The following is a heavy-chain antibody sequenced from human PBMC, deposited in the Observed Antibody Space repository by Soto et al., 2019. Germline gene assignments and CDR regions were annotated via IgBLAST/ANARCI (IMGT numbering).Heavy chain of an antibody. V-gene: IGHV1-69*04. Sequence: VKVSCKASGGTFSSYTISWVRQAPGQGLEWMGRIIPILGIANYAQKFQGRVTITADKSTSTAYMELSSLRSEDTAVYYCAREAAAGTLVYWFDPWGQGTLVTVSS. CDR1: GGTFSSYT. CDR2: IIPILGIA. CDR3: AREAAAGTLVYWFDP. D-gene: IGHD6-13*01. J-gene: IGHJ5*02.